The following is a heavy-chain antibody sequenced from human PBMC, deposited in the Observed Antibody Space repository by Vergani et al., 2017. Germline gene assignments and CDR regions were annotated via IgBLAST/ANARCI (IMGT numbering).Heavy chain of an antibody. CDR2: MYHSGST. Sequence: QVRLQESGPGLVKPSETLSLTCSVSGGSMSGYYWSWIRQPPGKELGWIGYMYHSGSTNYNPSLETRVTISGDTSKNQFSLKLNSVTAADTAVYYCGRVADFYGLWSRLLDLWGQGILVTVSS. CDR1: GGSMSGYY. J-gene: IGHJ5*02. CDR3: GRVADFYGLWSRLLDL. V-gene: IGHV4-59*01. D-gene: IGHD3-10*01.